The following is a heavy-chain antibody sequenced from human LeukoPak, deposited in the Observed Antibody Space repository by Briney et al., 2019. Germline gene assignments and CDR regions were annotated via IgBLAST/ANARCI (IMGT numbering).Heavy chain of an antibody. CDR3: VRHSGAYPRYFDY. V-gene: IGHV4-59*08. D-gene: IGHD1-26*01. J-gene: IGHJ4*02. CDR1: GGSISDYY. CDR2: IHYSGST. Sequence: SVTLSLTCTVSGGSISDYYWSWIRQPPGKGLEWIGVIHYSGSTHYSPSLKSRVTMSVATSNNQFSLNLTSVTAADTAIYYCVRHSGAYPRYFDYWGQGTLVTVSS.